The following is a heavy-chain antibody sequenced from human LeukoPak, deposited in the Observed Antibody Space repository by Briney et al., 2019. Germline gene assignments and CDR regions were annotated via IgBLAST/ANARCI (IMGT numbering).Heavy chain of an antibody. CDR1: GYTFTSYD. CDR2: MNPNSGNT. Sequence: ASVKVSCKASGYTFTSYDINWVRQATGQGLEWMGWMNPNSGNTGYAQKFQGRVTMTRNTSISTAYMELSSLRSEDTAVYYCARVSYYYDSSGYSQDFDYWGQGTLVTVSS. CDR3: ARVSYYYDSSGYSQDFDY. J-gene: IGHJ4*02. V-gene: IGHV1-8*01. D-gene: IGHD3-22*01.